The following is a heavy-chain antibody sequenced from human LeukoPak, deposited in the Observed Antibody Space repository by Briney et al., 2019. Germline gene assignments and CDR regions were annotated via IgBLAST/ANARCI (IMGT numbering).Heavy chain of an antibody. D-gene: IGHD3-9*01. CDR3: AKGSTRLGLRYFDWLEYFQH. J-gene: IGHJ1*01. CDR1: GFTFSSYG. Sequence: GGSLRLSCAASGFTFSSYGMSWVRQAPGKGLEWVSAISGSGGSTYYADSVKGRFTISRDNSKNTLYLQMNSLRAEDTAVYYCAKGSTRLGLRYFDWLEYFQHWGQGTLVTVSS. V-gene: IGHV3-23*01. CDR2: ISGSGGST.